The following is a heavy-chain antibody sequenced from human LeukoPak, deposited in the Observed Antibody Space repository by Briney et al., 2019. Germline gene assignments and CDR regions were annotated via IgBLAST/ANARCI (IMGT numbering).Heavy chain of an antibody. Sequence: GGSLRLSCAASGFTFSLYAMNWVRQAPGKGLEWISYINSGGDDIHYAASVRGRFTISRDDARNTLYLQLSSLRAEDTAVYYCARDTIQPGLIDDWGQGTLVTVSS. V-gene: IGHV3-21*05. J-gene: IGHJ4*02. CDR1: GFTFSLYA. CDR3: ARDTIQPGLIDD. CDR2: INSGGDDI. D-gene: IGHD2-2*01.